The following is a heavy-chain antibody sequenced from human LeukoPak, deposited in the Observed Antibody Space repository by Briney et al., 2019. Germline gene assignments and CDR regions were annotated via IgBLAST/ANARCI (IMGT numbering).Heavy chain of an antibody. J-gene: IGHJ3*02. D-gene: IGHD1-26*01. CDR2: ISSSSSYI. V-gene: IGHV3-21*04. Sequence: GGSLRLSCAASGFTFDDYAMHWVRQAPGKGLEWVSSISSSSSYIYYADSVKGRFTISRDNAKNSLYLQMNSLRAEDTAVYYCTRVFLKSYSDAFDIWGQGTMVTVSS. CDR3: TRVFLKSYSDAFDI. CDR1: GFTFDDYA.